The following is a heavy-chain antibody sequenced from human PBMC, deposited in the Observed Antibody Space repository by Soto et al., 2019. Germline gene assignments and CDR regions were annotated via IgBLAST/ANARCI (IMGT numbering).Heavy chain of an antibody. CDR2: INPNSGGT. D-gene: IGHD6-6*01. V-gene: IGHV1-2*02. CDR3: ARDNPIAARPLAGFDP. J-gene: IGHJ5*02. Sequence: ASVKVSCKASGYTFTGYYMHWVRQAPGQGLEWMGWINPNSGGTNYAQKFQGRVTMTRDMSISTAYMELSRLRSDDTAVYYCARDNPIAARPLAGFDPWGQGTLVTVSS. CDR1: GYTFTGYY.